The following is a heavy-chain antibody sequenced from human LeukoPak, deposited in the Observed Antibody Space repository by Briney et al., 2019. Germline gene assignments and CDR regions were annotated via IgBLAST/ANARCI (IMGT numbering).Heavy chain of an antibody. J-gene: IGHJ6*02. CDR3: ARARRTAAGTTVYYYYGMDV. CDR1: GGSISSYY. Sequence: SETLSLTCTVSGGSISSYYWSWIRQPPGKGLEWIGYIYYSGSTNYNPSLKSRVTISVDTSKNQFSLELSSVTAADTAVYYCARARRTAAGTTVYYYYGMDVWGQGTTVTVSS. V-gene: IGHV4-59*12. CDR2: IYYSGST. D-gene: IGHD6-13*01.